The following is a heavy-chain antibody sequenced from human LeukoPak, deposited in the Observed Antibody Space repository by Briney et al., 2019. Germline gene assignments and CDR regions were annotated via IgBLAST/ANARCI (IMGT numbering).Heavy chain of an antibody. Sequence: GGSLRLSCAASGFTFSSYAMHWVRQAPGKGLEWVAVISYDGSNKYYADSVKGRFTISRDNSKNTLYLQMNSLRAEDTAVYYCARGSTYYDSSGQVPFDYWGREPWSPSPQ. V-gene: IGHV3-30*04. D-gene: IGHD3-22*01. CDR1: GFTFSSYA. CDR3: ARGSTYYDSSGQVPFDY. CDR2: ISYDGSNK. J-gene: IGHJ4*02.